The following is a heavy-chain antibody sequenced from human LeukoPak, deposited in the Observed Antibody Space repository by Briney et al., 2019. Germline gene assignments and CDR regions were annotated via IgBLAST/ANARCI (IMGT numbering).Heavy chain of an antibody. CDR3: SRNQLGDRWFDY. Sequence: GASVKVSCKASGYTFTDYYIHWVRQAPGQGLEWMGWINPKRGATKYAQKFQGRVTMTRDTAISTAYMELSSLTSDDTAVYYCSRNQLGDRWFDYWGQGTLVTVSS. CDR1: GYTFTDYY. CDR2: INPKRGAT. D-gene: IGHD3-16*01. J-gene: IGHJ4*02. V-gene: IGHV1-2*02.